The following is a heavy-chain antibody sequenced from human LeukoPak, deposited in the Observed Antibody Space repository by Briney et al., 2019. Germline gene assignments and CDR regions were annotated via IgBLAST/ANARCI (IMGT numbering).Heavy chain of an antibody. CDR3: ARDWYYYDSSGYSRYFDY. Sequence: GGSLRLSCAASGFTFSDYYMSWIHQAPGKGLEWVSYISSSGSTIYYADSVKGRFTISRDNAKNSLYLQMNSLRAEDTAVYYYARDWYYYDSSGYSRYFDYWGQGTLVTVSS. CDR2: ISSSGSTI. J-gene: IGHJ4*02. D-gene: IGHD3-22*01. CDR1: GFTFSDYY. V-gene: IGHV3-11*01.